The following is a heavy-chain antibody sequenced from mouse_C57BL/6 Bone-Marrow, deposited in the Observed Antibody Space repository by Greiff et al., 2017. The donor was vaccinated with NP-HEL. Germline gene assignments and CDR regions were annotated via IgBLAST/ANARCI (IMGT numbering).Heavy chain of an antibody. Sequence: QVQLQQSGAELARPGASVKLSCKASGYTFTSYGISWVKQRTGQGLEWIGEIYPRSGHTYYNEKFKGKATLTADKSSSTAYMELRSLTSEDSAVYFCARGDLIYYYGSSSAWFAYWGQGTLVTVSA. J-gene: IGHJ3*01. CDR2: IYPRSGHT. CDR3: ARGDLIYYYGSSSAWFAY. V-gene: IGHV1-81*01. CDR1: GYTFTSYG. D-gene: IGHD1-1*01.